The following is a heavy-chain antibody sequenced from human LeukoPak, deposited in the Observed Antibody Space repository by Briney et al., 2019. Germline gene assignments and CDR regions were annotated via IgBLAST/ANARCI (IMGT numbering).Heavy chain of an antibody. V-gene: IGHV5-51*01. D-gene: IGHD6-13*01. CDR3: ARVHSSSWSPYYFDY. CDR2: IYPGDSDT. Sequence: KVGESLKISCKGSGYSFTSYWIGWVRQMPGKGLEWMGIIYPGDSDTRYSPSFQGQVTISADKSISTAYLQWSSLKASDTAMYYCARVHSSSWSPYYFDYWGQGTLVTVSS. J-gene: IGHJ4*02. CDR1: GYSFTSYW.